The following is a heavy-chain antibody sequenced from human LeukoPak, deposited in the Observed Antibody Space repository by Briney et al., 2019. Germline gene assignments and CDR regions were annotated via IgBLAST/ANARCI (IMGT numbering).Heavy chain of an antibody. CDR3: ARDWDDYVWGSYAD. CDR2: IIPIFGTA. Sequence: SVKVSCKASGGTFSSYAISWVRQAPGRGLEWMGGIIPIFGTANYAQKFQGRVTITADESTSTAYMELSSLRSEDTAVYYCARDWDDYVWGSYADWGQGTLVTVSS. V-gene: IGHV1-69*13. CDR1: GGTFSSYA. J-gene: IGHJ4*02. D-gene: IGHD3-16*01.